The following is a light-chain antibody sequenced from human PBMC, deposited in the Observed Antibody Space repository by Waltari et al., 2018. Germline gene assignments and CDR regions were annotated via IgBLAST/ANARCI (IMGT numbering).Light chain of an antibody. V-gene: IGKV3-20*01. CDR3: QQHGSSPFT. CDR2: AAS. CDR1: QSVSSSS. J-gene: IGKJ2*01. Sequence: EIVLTQSPGTLSLSPGERATLSCRARQSVSSSSLAWYQQKPGQAPRLLSYAASRRATGIPDRISGSGSETDFTLTLSSLEPEDFAVYYCQQHGSSPFTFGQGTKVEIK.